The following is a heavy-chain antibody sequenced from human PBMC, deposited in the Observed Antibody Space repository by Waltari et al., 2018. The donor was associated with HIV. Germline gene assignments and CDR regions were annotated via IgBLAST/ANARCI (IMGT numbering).Heavy chain of an antibody. CDR2: IKGAGAER. CDR1: GFALNDHW. Sequence: VQLMQSGGGRVRRGGSLRLSCVASGFALNDHWVTWVRQAPGGGLGWVGSIKGAGAERHYVESVKGRFTISRDDANNSVHLDMTNMGAADTSIYFCAGESEWLYSVFFDVWGGGSLVTVSS. CDR3: AGESEWLYSVFFDV. J-gene: IGHJ4*02. V-gene: IGHV3-7*01. D-gene: IGHD2-21*01.